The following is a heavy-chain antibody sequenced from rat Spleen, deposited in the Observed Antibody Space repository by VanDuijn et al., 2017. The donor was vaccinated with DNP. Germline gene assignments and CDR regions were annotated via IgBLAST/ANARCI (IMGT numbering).Heavy chain of an antibody. CDR1: GFTFSNYG. Sequence: EVHLVESGGDLVQPGKSLKLSCVASGFTFSNYGMAWIRQAPGKGLEWIASINYDGGGTYYRDSVKGRFTISRDDARNTLYLQMNSLRSEDTATYYCARVGDLHDGGSGDALDAWGQGTSVTVSS. CDR2: INYDGGGT. CDR3: ARVGDLHDGGSGDALDA. J-gene: IGHJ4*01. V-gene: IGHV5-29*01. D-gene: IGHD1-12*02.